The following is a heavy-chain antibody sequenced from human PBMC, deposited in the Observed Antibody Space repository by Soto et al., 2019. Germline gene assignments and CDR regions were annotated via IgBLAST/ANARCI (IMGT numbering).Heavy chain of an antibody. CDR3: ASVPSP. CDR1: GGAISSGGYS. Sequence: QLQLQESGSGLVKPSQTLSLTCAVSGGAISSGGYSWSWVRQPPGNGLEWIGYIYHSGSTYYNPSLTSRVTIAVDRSKNQFSLKLSSVTAADTAVYYCASVPSPGGQGTMVTVSS. CDR2: IYHSGST. D-gene: IGHD6-6*01. J-gene: IGHJ5*02. V-gene: IGHV4-30-2*01.